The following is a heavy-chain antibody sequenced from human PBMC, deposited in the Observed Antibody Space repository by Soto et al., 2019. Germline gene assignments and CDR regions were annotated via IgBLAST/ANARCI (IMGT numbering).Heavy chain of an antibody. J-gene: IGHJ4*02. CDR1: GDSINNKNW. D-gene: IGHD3-10*01. Sequence: SETLSLTCSVSGDSINNKNWWTWLRQPPGKRLEWIGDIYHTGRSSYNPSLTSRVTISVDTSKNQFSLKLNSMTAADTAVYYCARHNYGSGSTYFDYWGQGTLVTVSS. CDR3: ARHNYGSGSTYFDY. V-gene: IGHV4-4*02. CDR2: IYHTGRS.